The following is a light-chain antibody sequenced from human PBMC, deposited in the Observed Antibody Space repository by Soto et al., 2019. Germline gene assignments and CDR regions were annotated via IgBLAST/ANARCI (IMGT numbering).Light chain of an antibody. CDR1: QSISTW. CDR3: QQYESYWT. Sequence: DIQMTQSPSTLSASVGDRVNLTCRASQSISTWLAWYQQKPGKAPNVLISDASNLASGVPSRFSGSGSGTEFTLSISSLQPDDFATYYCQQYESYWTFGQGTKVDIK. V-gene: IGKV1-5*01. CDR2: DAS. J-gene: IGKJ1*01.